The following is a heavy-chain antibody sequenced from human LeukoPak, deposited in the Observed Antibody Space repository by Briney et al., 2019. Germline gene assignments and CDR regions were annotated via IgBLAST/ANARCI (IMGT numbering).Heavy chain of an antibody. V-gene: IGHV3-23*01. D-gene: IGHD1-1*01. Sequence: PGGSLRLSCAASGFTFSSYAMSWVRQAPEKGLEWVSAISGSGGSTYYADSAKGRFTISRDNSKNTLYLQMNSLRAEDTAVYYCAKDASGARYYYYYGMDVWGQGTTVTVSS. CDR1: GFTFSSYA. J-gene: IGHJ6*02. CDR3: AKDASGARYYYYYGMDV. CDR2: ISGSGGST.